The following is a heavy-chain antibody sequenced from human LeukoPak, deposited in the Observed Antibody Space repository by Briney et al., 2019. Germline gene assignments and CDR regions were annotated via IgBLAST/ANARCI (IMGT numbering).Heavy chain of an antibody. J-gene: IGHJ6*03. V-gene: IGHV4-61*09. CDR1: GASITSGSYF. D-gene: IGHD1-26*01. CDR2: IQTRGTT. CDR3: ARDRFLVGAQYYYYMDV. Sequence: SETLSLTCTVSGASITSGSYFWRGIRQPAGKKLEWIGHIQTRGTTKFNPPLNSRVTISLDTSKNQISLNLTSVTAADTAVYSCARDRFLVGAQYYYYMDVWGKGTAVTVSS.